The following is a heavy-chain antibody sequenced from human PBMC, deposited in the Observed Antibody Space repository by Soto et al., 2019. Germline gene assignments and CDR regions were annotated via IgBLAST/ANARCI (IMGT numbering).Heavy chain of an antibody. Sequence: GGSLRLSCAASGFTFSSYSMNWVRQAPGKGLEWVSFISSSSSYIYYADSVKGRFTISRDNSKNTAYLQMSSLRPEDTAVYYCVKGEYYYDGSAYYPFDYWGQGRMVTVSS. CDR1: GFTFSSYS. D-gene: IGHD3-22*01. V-gene: IGHV3-21*05. J-gene: IGHJ4*02. CDR3: VKGEYYYDGSAYYPFDY. CDR2: ISSSSSYI.